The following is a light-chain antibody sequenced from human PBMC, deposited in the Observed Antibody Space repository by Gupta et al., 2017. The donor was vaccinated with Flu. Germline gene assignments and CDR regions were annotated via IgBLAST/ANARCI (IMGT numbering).Light chain of an antibody. CDR2: DAS. J-gene: IGKJ3*01. Sequence: EIVLTQSPATLSLSPGEISTLSCRASQGVSSYLAWYQQKPGQAPRLLIYDASNRATGIPARFSGSGTGTDFTLTISSLEPEDFAVNYCQQRSNCLFTFGHGTNVDIK. CDR3: QQRSNCLFT. V-gene: IGKV3-11*01. CDR1: QGVSSY.